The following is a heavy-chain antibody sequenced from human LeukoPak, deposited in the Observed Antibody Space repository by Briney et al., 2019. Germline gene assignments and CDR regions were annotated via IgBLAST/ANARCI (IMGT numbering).Heavy chain of an antibody. D-gene: IGHD5-18*01. V-gene: IGHV1-2*02. CDR3: ARDQGYSYGNDY. J-gene: IGHJ4*02. CDR1: GYTFTGYY. Sequence: ASVKVSCKASGYTFTGYYIDWVRQAPGQGLEWMGWINPNSGGTNYAQKFQGRVTMTRDTSMSTAYMELSRLRSDDTAVYYCARDQGYSYGNDYWGQGALVTVSS. CDR2: INPNSGGT.